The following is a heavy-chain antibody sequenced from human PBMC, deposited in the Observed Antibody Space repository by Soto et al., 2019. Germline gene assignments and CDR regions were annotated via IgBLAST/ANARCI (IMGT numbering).Heavy chain of an antibody. CDR2: IYGGGST. CDR1: GFSVTTYR. Sequence: PGGSLRLSCAASGFSVTTYRMSWVRQAPGKGLEWVSVIYGGGSTVYAASVKGRFTVSRDDSKNIVYVEMSSLTAEDTAVYYCTKGTSTTSGPVYWGQEPRSPSPQ. J-gene: IGHJ4*01. CDR3: TKGTSTTSGPVY. D-gene: IGHD1-1*01. V-gene: IGHV3-53*01.